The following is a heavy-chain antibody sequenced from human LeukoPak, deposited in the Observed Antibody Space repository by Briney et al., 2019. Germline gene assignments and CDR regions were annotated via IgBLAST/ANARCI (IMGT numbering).Heavy chain of an antibody. J-gene: IGHJ3*02. V-gene: IGHV3-48*04. CDR2: ISSSSSTL. Sequence: PGGSLRLSCAASGFTFSSYDINWVRQAPGKGLEWVSYISSSSSTLYYADSVKGRFTISRDNAKNSLYLQMNSLRAEDTAVYYCARDLYSDNLGAFDIWGQGTMVTVPS. CDR3: ARDLYSDNLGAFDI. D-gene: IGHD1-26*01. CDR1: GFTFSSYD.